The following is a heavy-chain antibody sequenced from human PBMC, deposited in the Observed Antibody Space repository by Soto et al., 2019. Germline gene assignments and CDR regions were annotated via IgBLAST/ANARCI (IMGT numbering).Heavy chain of an antibody. Sequence: QVQLVQSGAEVKKPGSSVKVSCKASGGTFSSYTISWVRQAPGQGLEWMGRIIPILGIANYAQQFQGRVTITADKSTSTAYMELSSLRSEDTAVYYCARDLRDYVWGSYRRLDYYGMDVWGQGTTGTVSS. CDR3: ARDLRDYVWGSYRRLDYYGMDV. V-gene: IGHV1-69*08. D-gene: IGHD3-16*02. J-gene: IGHJ6*02. CDR2: IIPILGIA. CDR1: GGTFSSYT.